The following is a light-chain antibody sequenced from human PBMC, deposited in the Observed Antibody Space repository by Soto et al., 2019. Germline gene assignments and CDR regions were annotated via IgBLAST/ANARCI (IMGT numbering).Light chain of an antibody. CDR1: QTINNN. CDR3: QQSYSIPPIT. J-gene: IGKJ5*01. Sequence: IQMTQYPSSLSASVGARVTITCRASQTINNNLNWYQQKPGKAPKLLIYGASSLQSGVPSRFSGSGSGTEFTLTISSLQPEDFATYYCQQSYSIPPITFGQGTRLEI. V-gene: IGKV1-39*01. CDR2: GAS.